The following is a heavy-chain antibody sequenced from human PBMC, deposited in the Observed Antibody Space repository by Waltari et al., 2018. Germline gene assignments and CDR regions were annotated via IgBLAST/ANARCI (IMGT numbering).Heavy chain of an antibody. CDR2: ISYDGSNK. CDR1: GFTFSSYG. Sequence: QVQLVESGGGVVQPGRSLRLSCAASGFTFSSYGMHWVRQAPGKGLEWVAVISYDGSNKYDADSVKGRFTISRDNSKNTLYLQMNSLRAEDTAVYYCAKDRGGSFDPWGQGTLVTVSS. J-gene: IGHJ5*02. V-gene: IGHV3-30*18. CDR3: AKDRGGSFDP.